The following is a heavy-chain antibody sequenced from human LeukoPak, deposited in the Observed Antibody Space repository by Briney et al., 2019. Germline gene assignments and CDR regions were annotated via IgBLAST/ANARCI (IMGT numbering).Heavy chain of an antibody. J-gene: IGHJ6*02. D-gene: IGHD3-9*01. CDR3: ARDNYDILTGYYGGGMDV. CDR2: MSYEGNNK. Sequence: GGSLRLSCAASGFTFSNYAINWVRQAPGKGLEWVAVMSYEGNNKYYADSVKGQFTISRDNSKNTLFLQMNSLRAEDTAVYYCARDNYDILTGYYGGGMDVWGQGTTVTVFS. CDR1: GFTFSNYA. V-gene: IGHV3-30-3*01.